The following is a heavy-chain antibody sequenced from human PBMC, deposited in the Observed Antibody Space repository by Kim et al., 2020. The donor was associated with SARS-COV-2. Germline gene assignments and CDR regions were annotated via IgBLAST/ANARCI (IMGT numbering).Heavy chain of an antibody. CDR3: AREDIVVVTSSLDY. Sequence: GGSLRLSCAASGFTFSSYGMHWVRQAPGKGLEWVAVIWYDGSNKYYADSVKGRFTIPRDNSKNTLYLQMNSLKAEDTAVYYCAREDIVVVTSSLDYWGQGTLVTVSS. V-gene: IGHV3-33*01. D-gene: IGHD2-21*02. CDR2: IWYDGSNK. CDR1: GFTFSSYG. J-gene: IGHJ4*02.